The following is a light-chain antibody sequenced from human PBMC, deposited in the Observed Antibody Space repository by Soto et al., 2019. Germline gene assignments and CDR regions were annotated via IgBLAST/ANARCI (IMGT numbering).Light chain of an antibody. CDR3: QHYNSYSEA. Sequence: DIQMTQSPSTLSGSVGDRVTITCRSSQTISSWLAWYQQKPGKAPKLLIYKASTLKSRVPSRFSGSRSGTAITLTISSLQPDEFATYYCQHYNSYSEAFGQGTKVELK. J-gene: IGKJ1*01. CDR1: QTISSW. V-gene: IGKV1-5*03. CDR2: KAS.